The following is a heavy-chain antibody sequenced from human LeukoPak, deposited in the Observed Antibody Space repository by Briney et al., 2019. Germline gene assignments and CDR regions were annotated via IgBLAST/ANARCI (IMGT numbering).Heavy chain of an antibody. Sequence: SETLSLTCAVYGGSFSGYYWSWIRQPPGKGLEWIGEINHSGSTNYNPSLKGRVTISVDTSKNQFSLKLSSVTAADTAVYYCARQRVRYSSSWYVWFDPWGQGTLVTVSS. CDR3: ARQRVRYSSSWYVWFDP. CDR1: GGSFSGYY. CDR2: INHSGST. D-gene: IGHD6-13*01. V-gene: IGHV4-34*01. J-gene: IGHJ5*02.